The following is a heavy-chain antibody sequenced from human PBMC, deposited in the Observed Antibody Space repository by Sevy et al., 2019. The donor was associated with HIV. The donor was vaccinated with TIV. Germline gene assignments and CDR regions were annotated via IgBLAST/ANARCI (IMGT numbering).Heavy chain of an antibody. D-gene: IGHD2-2*01. V-gene: IGHV3-49*03. CDR3: SKVRYCTSTSCPTDFDY. Sequence: GGSLRLSCTASGFSFGDYALSWFCQAPGKGLEWLGFIRNQAYGGTSEYAASVKGRFTISRDDSKSIAYLQMNSLKTEGTAVYYCSKVRYCTSTSCPTDFDYWGQGTLVTVSS. CDR1: GFSFGDYA. CDR2: IRNQAYGGTS. J-gene: IGHJ4*02.